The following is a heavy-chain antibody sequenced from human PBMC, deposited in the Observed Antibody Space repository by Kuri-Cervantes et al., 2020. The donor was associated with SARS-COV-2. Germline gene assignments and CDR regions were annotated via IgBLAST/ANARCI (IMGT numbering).Heavy chain of an antibody. CDR2: IYHSGST. V-gene: IGHV4-39*07. Sequence: SETLSLTCTVSGGSISSSSYYWGWIRQPPGKGLEWIGYIYHSGSTYYNPSLKSRVTISVDRSKNQFSLKLSSATAADTAVYYCARDTGLFGVVTNFDYWGQGTLVTVSS. CDR3: ARDTGLFGVVTNFDY. J-gene: IGHJ4*02. CDR1: GGSISSSSYY. D-gene: IGHD3-3*01.